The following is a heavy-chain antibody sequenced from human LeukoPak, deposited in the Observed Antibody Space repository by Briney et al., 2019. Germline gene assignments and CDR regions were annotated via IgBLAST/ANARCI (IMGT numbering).Heavy chain of an antibody. CDR1: GFTFSDHY. J-gene: IGHJ4*02. D-gene: IGHD4-11*01. V-gene: IGHV3-72*01. CDR3: ARPSSPYSEADY. CDR2: SRNKVISYIT. Sequence: GSLRLSCAASGFTFSDHYMDWVRQAPGKGLEWVGRSRNKVISYITQYAASVKGRFTISRDDSKNSLYLQMNSLKTEDTAVYYCARPSSPYSEADYWGQGTLVTVSS.